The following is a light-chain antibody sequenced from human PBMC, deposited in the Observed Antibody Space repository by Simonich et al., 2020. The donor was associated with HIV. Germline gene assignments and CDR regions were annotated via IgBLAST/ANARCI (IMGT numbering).Light chain of an antibody. J-gene: IGKJ4*01. CDR3: QQYHSTPPT. CDR1: QSVRSN. V-gene: IGKV3-15*01. CDR2: GAS. Sequence: EIVMTQSPATLSVSPGERATLSCRARQSVRSNLAWYQQKPGQAPRLLISGASTSATGIPARFSGSGSGTEFTLTISSLQSEDVAVYYCQQYHSTPPTFGGGTRVEIK.